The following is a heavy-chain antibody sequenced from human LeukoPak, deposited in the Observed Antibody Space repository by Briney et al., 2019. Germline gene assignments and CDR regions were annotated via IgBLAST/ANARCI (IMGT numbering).Heavy chain of an antibody. J-gene: IGHJ4*02. Sequence: GGSLRLSCAASGFTFSDHYMDWVRQAPGKGLEWVSATSSSDAGKYYADSVRGRFTISRDNSRNTMYLQMNSLRAEDAAVYYCAKAPVTSCRGAFCYPFDSWGQGTVVTVSS. CDR2: TSSSDAGK. CDR1: GFTFSDHY. D-gene: IGHD2-15*01. V-gene: IGHV3-23*01. CDR3: AKAPVTSCRGAFCYPFDS.